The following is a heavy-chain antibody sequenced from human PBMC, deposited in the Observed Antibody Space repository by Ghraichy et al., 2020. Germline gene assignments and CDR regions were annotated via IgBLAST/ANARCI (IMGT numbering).Heavy chain of an antibody. V-gene: IGHV3-30*02. CDR1: GFTFSSYG. CDR2: IRYDGSNK. Sequence: GESLNISCAASGFTFSSYGMHWVLQAPGKGLEWVAFIRYDGSNKYYADSVKGRFTISRDNSKNTLYLQMNSLRAEDTAVYYCANSPPTCSGGSCYSFDYWGQGTLVTVSS. D-gene: IGHD2-15*01. J-gene: IGHJ4*02. CDR3: ANSPPTCSGGSCYSFDY.